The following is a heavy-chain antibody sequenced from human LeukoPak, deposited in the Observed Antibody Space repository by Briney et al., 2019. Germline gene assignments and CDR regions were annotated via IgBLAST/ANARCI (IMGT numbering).Heavy chain of an antibody. D-gene: IGHD4-17*01. CDR3: ARSGDPTTVTAWWYFDL. J-gene: IGHJ2*01. V-gene: IGHV1-2*02. CDR2: INPNSGGT. CDR1: GYTFTGYY. Sequence: ASVKVSCKASGYTFTGYYMHWVRQAPGQGLEWMGWINPNSGGTNYAQKFQGRVTITRDTSASTAYMELSSLRSEDTAVYYCARSGDPTTVTAWWYFDLWGRGTLVTVSS.